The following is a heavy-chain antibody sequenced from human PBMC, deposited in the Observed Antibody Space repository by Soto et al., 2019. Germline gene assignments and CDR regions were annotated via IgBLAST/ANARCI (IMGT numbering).Heavy chain of an antibody. CDR1: GGSISNYY. D-gene: IGHD5-18*01. J-gene: IGHJ5*02. Sequence: PSETLSLTCTVSGGSISNYYWSWIRQPPGKGLEWIGHIFYTGNTNYNPALESRVTISVDTSKNQFSLKLSSVTAADTAFYYCARDSGYNYGYFRWFDPWGQGTLVTVS. CDR3: ARDSGYNYGYFRWFDP. V-gene: IGHV4-59*01. CDR2: IFYTGNT.